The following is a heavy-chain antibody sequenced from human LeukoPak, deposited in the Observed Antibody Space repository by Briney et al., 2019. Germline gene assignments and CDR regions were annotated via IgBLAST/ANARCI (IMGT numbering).Heavy chain of an antibody. CDR1: GFTFSSYA. J-gene: IGHJ4*02. CDR2: ISYDGSNK. Sequence: PGGSLRLSCAASGFTFSSYAMSWVRQAPGKGLEWVAVISYDGSNKYYADSVKGRFTISRDNSKNTLYLQMNSLRAEDTAVYYCARDNYYDSSGPIDYWGQGTLVTVSS. CDR3: ARDNYYDSSGPIDY. D-gene: IGHD3-22*01. V-gene: IGHV3-30*04.